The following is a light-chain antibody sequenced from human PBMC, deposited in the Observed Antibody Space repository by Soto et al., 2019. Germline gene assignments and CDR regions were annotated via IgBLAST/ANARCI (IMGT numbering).Light chain of an antibody. CDR1: QSISNY. CDR2: DAS. CDR3: QQRSSWGMYT. J-gene: IGKJ2*01. Sequence: EILLTQSPVILSVSPGERATLSCRASQSISNYLAWYQQKPGQAPRLLIYDASKRATGIPARFSGSGSGTDFTLVINTLAPEDFAVYYCQQRSSWGMYTFGQGTRLDFK. V-gene: IGKV3-11*01.